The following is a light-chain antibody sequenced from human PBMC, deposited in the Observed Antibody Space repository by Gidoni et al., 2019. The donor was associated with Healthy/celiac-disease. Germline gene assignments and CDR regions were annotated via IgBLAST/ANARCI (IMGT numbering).Light chain of an antibody. CDR1: QSISSY. CDR3: QQSYSTCLT. Sequence: DIQMTHSPSSLSASVGDRVTITCRASQSISSYLNWYQQKPGKAPKLLIYAASSLQSGVPSRFSGSGSGTEFTLTISSRQPEDFATYDCQQSYSTCLTFGGGTKVEIK. J-gene: IGKJ4*01. CDR2: AAS. V-gene: IGKV1-39*01.